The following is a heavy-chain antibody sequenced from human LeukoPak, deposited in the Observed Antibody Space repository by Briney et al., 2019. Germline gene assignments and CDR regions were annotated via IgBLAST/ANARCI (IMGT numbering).Heavy chain of an antibody. D-gene: IGHD1-1*01. CDR1: GFTFNNFA. CDR2: IGDNGGDT. Sequence: GGPLRLSCAASGFTFNNFAMSWVRQAPGKGVEWVSAIGDNGGDTKYAASVKGRFTIYRDNSRNTLYLQMNSLRVEDTAIYYCGRDWKLDYWGQGTLVTVSS. J-gene: IGHJ4*02. CDR3: GRDWKLDY. V-gene: IGHV3-23*01.